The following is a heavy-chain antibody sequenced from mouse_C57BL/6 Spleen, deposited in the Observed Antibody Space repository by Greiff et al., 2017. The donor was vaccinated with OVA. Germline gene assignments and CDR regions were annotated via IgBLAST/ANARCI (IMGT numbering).Heavy chain of an antibody. CDR1: GYTFPDYY. CDR3: ARTLYYSNYEDYAMDY. D-gene: IGHD2-5*01. CDR2: IFPGSGST. V-gene: IGHV1-75*01. J-gene: IGHJ4*01. Sequence: VQLQQSGPELVKPGASVKISCKASGYTFPDYYINWVKQRPGQGLEWIGWIFPGSGSTYYNEKFKGKATLTVDKSSSTAYMLLSSLTSEDSAVYFCARTLYYSNYEDYAMDYWGQGTSVTVSS.